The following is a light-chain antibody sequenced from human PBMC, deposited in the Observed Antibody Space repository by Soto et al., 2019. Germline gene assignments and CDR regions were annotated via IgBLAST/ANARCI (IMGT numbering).Light chain of an antibody. V-gene: IGKV1-9*01. J-gene: IGKJ5*01. CDR2: SAS. CDR3: QQLNSYPQT. CDR1: RGISSY. Sequence: IQLTQSPSSLSGSVGDRVTITCQASRGISSYLAWYQQKPGKPPKLLVYSASTLQSGVPSRFSGSGSGSDFTLTISSLQPEDSATYFCQQLNSYPQTFGQGTRLEIK.